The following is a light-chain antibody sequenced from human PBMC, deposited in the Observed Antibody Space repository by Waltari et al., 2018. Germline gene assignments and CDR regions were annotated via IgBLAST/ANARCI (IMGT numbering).Light chain of an antibody. Sequence: DIQMTQSPSSLSVSVGDKVTITCRASQGISSWLAWYQQKPGKAPKLLIYGASSLQSGVPSRFSGSGSGADYTLTISSLQPEDSATYYCQQGNNIPFTFGPGTKVDIK. CDR1: QGISSW. CDR2: GAS. J-gene: IGKJ3*01. CDR3: QQGNNIPFT. V-gene: IGKV1-12*01.